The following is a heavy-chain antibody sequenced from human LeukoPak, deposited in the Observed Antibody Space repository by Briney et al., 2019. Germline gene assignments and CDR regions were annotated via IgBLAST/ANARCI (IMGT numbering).Heavy chain of an antibody. Sequence: ASVKVSCKASGGTFSSYAISWVRQAPGQGLEWMGRINPNSGGTNYAQKFQGRVTMTRDTSISTAYMELSRLRSDDTAVYYCARVWLRLYGDPIGWFDPWGQGTLVTVSS. CDR2: INPNSGGT. CDR1: GGTFSSYA. J-gene: IGHJ5*02. CDR3: ARVWLRLYGDPIGWFDP. D-gene: IGHD4-17*01. V-gene: IGHV1-2*06.